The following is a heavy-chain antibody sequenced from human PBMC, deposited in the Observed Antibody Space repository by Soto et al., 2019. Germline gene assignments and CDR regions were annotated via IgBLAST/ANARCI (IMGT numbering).Heavy chain of an antibody. Sequence: GASVKVSCKASGYTFTCYSIHWVRQAPGQRLEWMGWINAANGATKYSPKFQGRVTITRDTSASTAYMELSSLRSEDTAVYYCVRRHVSATGIDWFDPWGQGTLVTVSS. V-gene: IGHV1-3*01. CDR1: GYTFTCYS. CDR2: INAANGAT. D-gene: IGHD6-13*01. J-gene: IGHJ5*02. CDR3: VRRHVSATGIDWFDP.